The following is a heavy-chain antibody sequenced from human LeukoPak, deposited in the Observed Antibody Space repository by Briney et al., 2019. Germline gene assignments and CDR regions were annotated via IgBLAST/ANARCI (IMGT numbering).Heavy chain of an antibody. V-gene: IGHV4-34*01. J-gene: IGHJ2*01. D-gene: IGHD4-17*01. CDR3: ARRQDGDYSTAYFDL. CDR2: INYSGST. Sequence: SETLSLTCAVYGGSFSGYYWSWIHQPPGMGLEWIGEINYSGSTNYNPSLKSRGTMSVDTSKNQFSLELSSVTAADTAVYYCARRQDGDYSTAYFDLWGRGTLVTVSS. CDR1: GGSFSGYY.